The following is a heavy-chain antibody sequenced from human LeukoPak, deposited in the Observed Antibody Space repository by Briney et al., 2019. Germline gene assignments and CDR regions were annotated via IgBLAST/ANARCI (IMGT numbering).Heavy chain of an antibody. CDR1: GGSFSGYY. V-gene: IGHV4-34*01. CDR3: ARGQTQLNYYYYMDV. D-gene: IGHD1-1*01. CDR2: INHSGST. J-gene: IGHJ6*03. Sequence: SETLSLTCAVYGGSFSGYYWSWIRQPPGKGLEWIGEINHSGSTNYNPSPKSRVTISVDTSKNQFSLKLSSVTAADTAVYYCARGQTQLNYYYYMDVWGKGTTVTVSS.